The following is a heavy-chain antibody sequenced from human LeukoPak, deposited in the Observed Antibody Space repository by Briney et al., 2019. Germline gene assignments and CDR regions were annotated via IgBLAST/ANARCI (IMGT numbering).Heavy chain of an antibody. D-gene: IGHD5-24*01. J-gene: IGHJ3*02. CDR2: INWRSDFI. CDR3: AKDLAMPTSSRIYGFDI. V-gene: IGHV3-9*01. CDR1: GFTFDDYA. Sequence: GGSLRLSCATSGFTFDDYAMHWVRQAPGKGLEWVSGINWRSDFISYAGSVKGRFTIYRDNAKKSVYLEMDSLRVEDTALYYCAKDLAMPTSSRIYGFDIWGQGTVVTVSS.